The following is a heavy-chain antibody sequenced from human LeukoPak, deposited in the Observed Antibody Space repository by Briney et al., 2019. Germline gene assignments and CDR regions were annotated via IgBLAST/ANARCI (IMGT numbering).Heavy chain of an antibody. Sequence: SETLSLTCNVSGGSVSSSNHHWAWIRQSPGMGLEWVGTFFSTGRTSQNPEPSLKGRVTLSVDTSRNQFSLQLRSLTAADTAIFYCASIPGSSTSRYHFDNWGQGTLVTVSS. CDR3: ASIPGSSTSRYHFDN. D-gene: IGHD1-14*01. CDR2: FFSTGRT. J-gene: IGHJ4*02. CDR1: GGSVSSSNHH. V-gene: IGHV4-39*01.